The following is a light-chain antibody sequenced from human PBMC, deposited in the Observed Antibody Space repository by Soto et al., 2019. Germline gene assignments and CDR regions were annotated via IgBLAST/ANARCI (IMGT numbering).Light chain of an antibody. Sequence: QSALTQPPSASGSPGQSVTISCTGTSSDVGGYNYVSWYQQHPGKAPKLMIYEINKRPSGVPDRFSGSKSGNTASLTVSGLQAEDEADYYCGTWHSNARVFGGGTKLTVL. CDR1: SSDVGGYNY. J-gene: IGLJ3*02. CDR3: GTWHSNARV. CDR2: EIN. V-gene: IGLV2-8*01.